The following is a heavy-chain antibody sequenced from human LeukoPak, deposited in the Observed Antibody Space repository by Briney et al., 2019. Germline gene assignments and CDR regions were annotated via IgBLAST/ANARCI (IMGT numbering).Heavy chain of an antibody. V-gene: IGHV3-30*02. CDR3: AKDRNGYRDAFDI. J-gene: IGHJ3*02. Sequence: GGSLRLSCAASGFTFSSYGMHWVRQAPGKGLEWVAFIRYDGSNKYYADSVKGRFTISRDNSKNMLYLQMNSLRAEDTAVYYCAKDRNGYRDAFDIWGQGTMVTVSS. CDR2: IRYDGSNK. CDR1: GFTFSSYG. D-gene: IGHD5-18*01.